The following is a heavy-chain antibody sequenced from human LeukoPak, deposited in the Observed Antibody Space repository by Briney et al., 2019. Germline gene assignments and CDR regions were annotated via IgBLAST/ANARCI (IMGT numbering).Heavy chain of an antibody. Sequence: PGGSLRLSCAASGITLSNYGMGWVRQAPGKGLEWVAAISDSGGRTTYADSVKGRFTISRDNSKNTLYLQMSSLRAEDTAVYYCAKDWFWSTSCCFDYWGQGTLVTVSS. CDR2: ISDSGGRT. V-gene: IGHV3-23*01. CDR3: AKDWFWSTSCCFDY. D-gene: IGHD2-2*01. J-gene: IGHJ4*02. CDR1: GITLSNYG.